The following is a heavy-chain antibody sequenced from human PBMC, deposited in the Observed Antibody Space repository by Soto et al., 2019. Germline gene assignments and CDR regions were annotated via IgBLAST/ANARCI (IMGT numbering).Heavy chain of an antibody. Sequence: PSETLSLTCTVAGGSISSSSYYWGWIRQPPGKGLEWIGSIYYSGSTYYNPSLKSRVTIPVDTSKNQFSLKLSSVTAADTAVYYCDALPGEQDYYYGMEVWGQGTTVTVSS. CDR3: DALPGEQDYYYGMEV. CDR1: GGSISSSSYY. J-gene: IGHJ6*02. CDR2: IYYSGST. D-gene: IGHD3-16*01. V-gene: IGHV4-39*01.